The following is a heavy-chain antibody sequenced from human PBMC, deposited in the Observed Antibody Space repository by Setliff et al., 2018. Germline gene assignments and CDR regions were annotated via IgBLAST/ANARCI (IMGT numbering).Heavy chain of an antibody. CDR2: IYYSGST. J-gene: IGHJ4*02. D-gene: IGHD3-3*01. V-gene: IGHV4-59*12. CDR3: ARVDNFWSGPIDY. CDR1: GGSISSYY. Sequence: SETLSLTCTVSGGSISSYYWSWIRQPPGKRLEWIGYIYYSGSTNYNPSLESRVTISVDTSKNQFSLKLSSVTAADTAVYYCARVDNFWSGPIDYWGQGTRVTVPQ.